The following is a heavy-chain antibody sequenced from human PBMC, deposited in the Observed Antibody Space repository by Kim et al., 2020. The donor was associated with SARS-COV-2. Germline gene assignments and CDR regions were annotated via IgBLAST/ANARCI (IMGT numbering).Heavy chain of an antibody. J-gene: IGHJ6*03. D-gene: IGHD2-2*01. CDR1: GFTFSSYD. CDR3: ARATHLPSWPYYYYYMDV. Sequence: GGSLRLSCAASGFTFSSYDMHWVRQATGKGLEWVSAIGTAGDTYYPDSVKGRFTISRENAKNSLYLQMNSLRAGDTAVYYCARATHLPSWPYYYYYMDVWGKGTTVTVSS. CDR2: IGTAGDT. V-gene: IGHV3-13*01.